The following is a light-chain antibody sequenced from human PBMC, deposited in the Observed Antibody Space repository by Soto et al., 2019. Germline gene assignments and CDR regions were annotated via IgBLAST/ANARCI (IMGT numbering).Light chain of an antibody. V-gene: IGLV2-14*03. J-gene: IGLJ2*01. Sequence: QSALTQPASVSGSLRQSITLSCTGTSSDIGAYNYVSWYQQHPGKAPKLKIYEVSNRPSGVSNRFSGSKSGNTASLTISGLQDEDEADYYCSSYTTSSTVVFGGGTKLAVL. CDR2: EVS. CDR1: SSDIGAYNY. CDR3: SSYTTSSTVV.